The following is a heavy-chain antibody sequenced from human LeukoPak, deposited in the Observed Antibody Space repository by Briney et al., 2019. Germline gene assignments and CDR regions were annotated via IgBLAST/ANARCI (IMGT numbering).Heavy chain of an antibody. CDR3: AKRMAPGGYSYPLQH. D-gene: IGHD5-18*01. V-gene: IGHV3-23*01. CDR2: IRGGDGSS. Sequence: GGSLRLSCAASGFTFSSYAMSWVRQAPGKGLEWVSAIRGGDGSSYYTDSVKGRFTISRDNSKNTLYLQMNSLRAEDTAVYYCAKRMAPGGYSYPLQHWGQGTLVTVSS. J-gene: IGHJ1*01. CDR1: GFTFSSYA.